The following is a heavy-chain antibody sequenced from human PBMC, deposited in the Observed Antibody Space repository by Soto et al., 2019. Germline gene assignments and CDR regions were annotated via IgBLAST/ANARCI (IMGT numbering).Heavy chain of an antibody. J-gene: IGHJ4*02. D-gene: IGHD3-9*01. CDR2: IFYSGST. CDR1: GGSISPYY. CDR3: ARHSSQNFDWLEY. Sequence: QVQLQESGPGLVRPSETLSLTCTVSGGSISPYYWSWVRQPPGKGLEWIAFIFYSGSTNYNPYLKSRVTISVDTSKNQSSLKLTSVTAADTAVYYCARHSSQNFDWLEYWGQGTLVTVSS. V-gene: IGHV4-59*08.